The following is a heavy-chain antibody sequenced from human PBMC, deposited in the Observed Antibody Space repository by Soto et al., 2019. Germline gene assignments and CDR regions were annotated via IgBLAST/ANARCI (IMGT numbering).Heavy chain of an antibody. CDR3: ARAESIHQYGCFDY. D-gene: IGHD3-10*01. CDR1: GFTFSSYS. V-gene: IGHV3-21*01. CDR2: ISSSSSYI. J-gene: IGHJ4*02. Sequence: PGGSLRLSCAASGFTFSSYSMNWVRQAPGKGLEWVSSISSSSSYIYYADSVKGRFTISRDNAKNSLYLQMNSLRAEDTAVYYCARAESIHQYGCFDYWGQGTLVTVSS.